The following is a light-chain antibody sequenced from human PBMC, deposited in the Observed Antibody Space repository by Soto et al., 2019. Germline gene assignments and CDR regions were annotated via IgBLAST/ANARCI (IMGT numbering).Light chain of an antibody. Sequence: DIVMTQSPDSLAVSLGERATINCKSSQSVLYSSNNKNYFAWYQQRPGQPPKQLNYWASTRESGVPDRFSGSGSGTDFTLTITSLKAEDVAFYYCQQYESTPPTFGQGTKLEIK. J-gene: IGKJ2*01. CDR1: QSVLYSSNNKNY. CDR3: QQYESTPPT. CDR2: WAS. V-gene: IGKV4-1*01.